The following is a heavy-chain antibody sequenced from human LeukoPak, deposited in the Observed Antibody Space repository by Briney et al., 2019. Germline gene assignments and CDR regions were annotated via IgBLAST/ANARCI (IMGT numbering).Heavy chain of an antibody. CDR1: GFTVSSNY. Sequence: GGSLRLSYAASGFTVSSNYMSWVRQAPGKGLEWVSVIYSGGSTYYADSVKGRFTISRDNSKNTLYLQMNSLRAEDTAVYYCASHSENYSYGYFDYWGQGTLVTVSS. D-gene: IGHD5-18*01. CDR3: ASHSENYSYGYFDY. CDR2: IYSGGST. V-gene: IGHV3-53*01. J-gene: IGHJ4*02.